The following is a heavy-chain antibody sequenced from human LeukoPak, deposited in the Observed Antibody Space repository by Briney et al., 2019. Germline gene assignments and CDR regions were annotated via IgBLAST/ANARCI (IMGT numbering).Heavy chain of an antibody. D-gene: IGHD1-26*01. Sequence: GGSLRLSCAASGFTFSSYSMNWVRQAPGKGLEWVSFISSSSSTIYYADSVRGRFTISRDNAKNSLYLQMNSLRAEDTAVYYCARDRGGSYSAIDYWGQGTLVTVSS. J-gene: IGHJ4*02. CDR2: ISSSSSTI. V-gene: IGHV3-48*04. CDR3: ARDRGGSYSAIDY. CDR1: GFTFSSYS.